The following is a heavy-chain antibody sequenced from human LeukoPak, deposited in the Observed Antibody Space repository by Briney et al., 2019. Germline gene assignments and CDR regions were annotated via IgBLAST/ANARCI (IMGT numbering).Heavy chain of an antibody. CDR2: IWYDGSNK. CDR1: GFTFSSYG. Sequence: PGRSLRLSCAASGFTFSSYGMHWVRQAPGKGLEWVAVIWYDGSNKYYADSVKGRFTISRDNSKNTLYLQMNSLRAEDTAVYYCASQQEYYYDSSGYYHDAFDIWGQGTMVTVSS. V-gene: IGHV3-33*01. J-gene: IGHJ3*02. D-gene: IGHD3-22*01. CDR3: ASQQEYYYDSSGYYHDAFDI.